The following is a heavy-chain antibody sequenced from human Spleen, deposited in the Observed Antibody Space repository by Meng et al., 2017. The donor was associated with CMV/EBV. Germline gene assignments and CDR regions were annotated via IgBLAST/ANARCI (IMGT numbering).Heavy chain of an antibody. J-gene: IGHJ5*02. CDR2: IKSQNDGGTT. CDR1: GFTFITYG. V-gene: IGHV3-15*01. CDR3: TTDLWYYDSWSGQTYNWFDP. Sequence: GGSLRLSCAASGFTFITYGIHWVRQAPGKGLEWLGSIKSQNDGGTTDYAAPVNGRVFISREDSKNTLYLQMNSLRIEDTAVYYCTTDLWYYDSWSGQTYNWFDPWGQGTLVTVSS. D-gene: IGHD3-3*01.